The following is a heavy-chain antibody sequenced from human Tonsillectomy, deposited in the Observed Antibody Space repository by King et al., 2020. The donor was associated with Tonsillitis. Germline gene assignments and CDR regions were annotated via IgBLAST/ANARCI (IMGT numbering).Heavy chain of an antibody. Sequence: QLVQSGAEVKKPGASVKVSCKASGYTFTDYYMHWVRQAPGQGLEWMGWINPNSGDTDYAQKFQGRVTMTRDTSISTAYMELSRLRSDDTAVYYCARGWGYYGSGSYYTEYYFDYWGQGTLVTVSS. D-gene: IGHD3-10*01. CDR1: GYTFTDYY. CDR3: ARGWGYYGSGSYYTEYYFDY. V-gene: IGHV1-2*02. J-gene: IGHJ4*02. CDR2: INPNSGDT.